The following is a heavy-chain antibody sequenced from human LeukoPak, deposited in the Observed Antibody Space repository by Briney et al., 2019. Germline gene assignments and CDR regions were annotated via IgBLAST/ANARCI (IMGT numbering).Heavy chain of an antibody. CDR2: ISGSGGST. CDR3: AKDYSGYDPTFFDY. J-gene: IGHJ4*02. CDR1: GFTFSGYA. V-gene: IGHV3-23*01. D-gene: IGHD5-12*01. Sequence: GGSLRLSCAASGFTFSGYAMSWVRQAPGKGLEWVSAISGSGGSTYYADSVKGRFTISRDKSKNTLYLQMNSLRAEDTAVYYCAKDYSGYDPTFFDYWGQGTLVTVSS.